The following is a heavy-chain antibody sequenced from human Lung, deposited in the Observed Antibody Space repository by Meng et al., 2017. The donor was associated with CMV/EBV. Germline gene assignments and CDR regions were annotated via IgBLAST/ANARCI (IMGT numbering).Heavy chain of an antibody. D-gene: IGHD6-13*01. CDR1: GFTFSSSA. J-gene: IGHJ4*02. V-gene: IGHV3-23*01. Sequence: GGSLRLXCAASGFTFSSSAMSWVRQAPGKGLEWVPAISGSGGSTYYADSVKGRFTISRDNSKNTLYLQMNSLRAEDTAVYYCAKARSSWPPWYWGQGTVVTVSS. CDR2: ISGSGGST. CDR3: AKARSSWPPWY.